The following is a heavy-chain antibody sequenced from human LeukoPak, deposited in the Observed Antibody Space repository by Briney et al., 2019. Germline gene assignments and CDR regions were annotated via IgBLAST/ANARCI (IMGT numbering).Heavy chain of an antibody. D-gene: IGHD2-2*02. V-gene: IGHV3-30*02. CDR3: AKVGVVPAAIRYYYYYMDV. J-gene: IGHJ6*03. CDR2: IRYDGSNK. CDR1: GFTFSSYG. Sequence: GGSLRLSCAASGFTFSSYGMHWVRQAPGKGLEWVAFIRYDGSNKYYADSVKGRFTISRDNSKNTLYLQMNSLRAEDTAVYYCAKVGVVPAAIRYYYYYMDVWGKGTTVTVSS.